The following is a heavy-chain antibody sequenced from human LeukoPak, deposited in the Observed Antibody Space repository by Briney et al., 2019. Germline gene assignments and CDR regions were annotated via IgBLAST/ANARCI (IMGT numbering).Heavy chain of an antibody. Sequence: GGSLRLSCAASGFTFSTDSMNWVRQAPGKGLEWVSSISSSSSYIYYADSAKGRFTISRDNAKNSLYPQMNSLRAEDTAVYYCARGTSPDFDYWGQGTLVTVSS. CDR3: ARGTSPDFDY. V-gene: IGHV3-21*01. D-gene: IGHD3-10*01. CDR1: GFTFSTDS. J-gene: IGHJ4*02. CDR2: ISSSSSYI.